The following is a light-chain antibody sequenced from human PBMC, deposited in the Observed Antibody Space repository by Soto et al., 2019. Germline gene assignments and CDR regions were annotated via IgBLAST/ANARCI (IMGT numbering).Light chain of an antibody. CDR3: SSYTSSSNDV. J-gene: IGLJ1*01. CDR2: EVS. CDR1: SSDVGGYNY. V-gene: IGLV2-14*01. Sequence: QSVLTQPASVSGSPGQSITISCTGTSSDVGGYNYVSWYQQHPAKAPKLMIFEVSNRPSGISNRFSGSKSGNTASLTISGLQAEDEADYYCSSYTSSSNDVFGTGTKVTVL.